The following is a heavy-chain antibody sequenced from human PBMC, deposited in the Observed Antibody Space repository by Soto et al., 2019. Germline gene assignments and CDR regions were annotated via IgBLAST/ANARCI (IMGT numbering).Heavy chain of an antibody. V-gene: IGHV3-30*18. CDR3: AKRLNYGVYYYYGMDV. J-gene: IGHJ6*02. CDR1: GFTFSRYG. CDR2: ISYDGNDK. Sequence: GGSLRLSCAASGFTFSRYGMHWVRQAPGKGLEWVAVISYDGNDKYYADSVKGRFTISRDNSKYTLHLQMNSLRTEDTAVYYCAKRLNYGVYYYYGMDVWGQGTTVTVSS. D-gene: IGHD1-7*01.